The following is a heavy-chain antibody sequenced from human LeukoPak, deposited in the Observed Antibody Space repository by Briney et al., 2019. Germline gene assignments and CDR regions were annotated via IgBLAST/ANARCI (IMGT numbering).Heavy chain of an antibody. CDR2: ISVSGGRT. D-gene: IGHD3-22*01. Sequence: PGGSLRLSCAVSGITLSNYGMSWVPHAPGEGLEWVSRISVSGGRTNYADSVKGLFTSSRDNPKNTLYLQMNSLRAEDTAVYFCAKRGVVIRVILVGFHKEAYYFDSWGQGALVTVSS. J-gene: IGHJ4*02. CDR1: GITLSNYG. V-gene: IGHV3-23*01. CDR3: AKRGVVIRVILVGFHKEAYYFDS.